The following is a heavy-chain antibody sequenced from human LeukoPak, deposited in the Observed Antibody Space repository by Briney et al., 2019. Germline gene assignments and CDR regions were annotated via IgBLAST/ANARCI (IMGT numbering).Heavy chain of an antibody. D-gene: IGHD5-18*01. CDR1: GGSLSSGNYY. CDR2: IYYSEST. V-gene: IGHV4-31*03. J-gene: IGHJ4*02. Sequence: SETLSLTCTVSGGSLSSGNYYWSWIRQHPGMGLEWIGYIYYSESTYYNPSLKSRVTISVDTSTTQFSLKLSSATAADTAVYYCARGRGSGYDYYFDSWGQGTPVTVSS. CDR3: ARGRGSGYDYYFDS.